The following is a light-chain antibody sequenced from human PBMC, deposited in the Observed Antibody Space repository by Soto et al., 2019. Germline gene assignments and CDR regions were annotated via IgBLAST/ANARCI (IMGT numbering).Light chain of an antibody. J-gene: IGLJ1*01. CDR1: SSNIGAGYD. CDR2: GNS. V-gene: IGLV1-40*01. Sequence: QSVLTQPPSVCGAPGQGVTISCTGSSSNIGAGYDVHWYQQLPGTAPKLLIYGNSNRPSGVPDRFSGSKSGTSASLAITGLQAEDEADYYCRSYDSSLSAYVFGTGTKVTVL. CDR3: RSYDSSLSAYV.